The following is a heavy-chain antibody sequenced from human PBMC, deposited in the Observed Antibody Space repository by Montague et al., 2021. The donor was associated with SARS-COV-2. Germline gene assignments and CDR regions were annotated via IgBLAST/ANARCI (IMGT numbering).Heavy chain of an antibody. CDR2: INHSGST. CDR1: GGSFSGYY. CDR3: ARGAPTITMIVVVFTGAGWYFDL. D-gene: IGHD3-22*01. Sequence: SETLSLTCAVHGGSFSGYYWSWIRQPSGKGLEWIGEINHSGSTNYNPSLKSRVSISVDTSKNQFSLKLSSVTAADTAVYYCARGAPTITMIVVVFTGAGWYFDLWGRGTLVTVSS. V-gene: IGHV4-34*01. J-gene: IGHJ2*01.